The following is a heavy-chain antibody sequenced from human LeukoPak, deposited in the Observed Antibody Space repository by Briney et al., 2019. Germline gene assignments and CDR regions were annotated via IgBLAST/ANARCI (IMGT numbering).Heavy chain of an antibody. D-gene: IGHD5-24*01. CDR1: AYDFTGYH. CDR3: AKDRDGADRIIL. J-gene: IGHJ4*02. V-gene: IGHV1-2*06. Sequence: ASVKVSCKVVAYDFTGYHIHWVRQAPGQGPEWMGRLNPNTGHTVYAFKFQGRVTITRDTSSSTAYMEVTRLTSDDTALYYCAKDRDGADRIILWGQGTLVTVSS. CDR2: LNPNTGHT.